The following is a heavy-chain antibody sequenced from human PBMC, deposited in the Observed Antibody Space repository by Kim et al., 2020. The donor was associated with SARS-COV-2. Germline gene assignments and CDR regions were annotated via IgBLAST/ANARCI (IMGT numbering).Heavy chain of an antibody. V-gene: IGHV4-34*01. Sequence: SETLSLTCAVYGGSFSGYYWSWIRQPPGKGLEWIGEINHSGSTNYNPSLKSRVTISVDTSKNQFSLKLSSVTAADTAVYYCARDPGQLWIPYYYYGMDVWGQGTTVTVSS. CDR2: INHSGST. CDR1: GGSFSGYY. D-gene: IGHD5-18*01. CDR3: ARDPGQLWIPYYYYGMDV. J-gene: IGHJ6*02.